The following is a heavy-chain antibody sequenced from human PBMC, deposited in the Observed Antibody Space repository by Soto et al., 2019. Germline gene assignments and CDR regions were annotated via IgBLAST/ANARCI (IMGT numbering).Heavy chain of an antibody. V-gene: IGHV3-23*01. CDR1: GLTFSSHA. Sequence: EVQLLESGGDLVQPGGSLRLSCETSGLTFSSHAMSWVRQAPGKGLEWVSSISGSGARTHYADSVKGRFTISRDNSKTTLSLQMSSLRVEDTAIYYCAKRFDYGDDDAFDIWGQGTMVSVSS. D-gene: IGHD4-17*01. CDR3: AKRFDYGDDDAFDI. J-gene: IGHJ3*02. CDR2: ISGSGART.